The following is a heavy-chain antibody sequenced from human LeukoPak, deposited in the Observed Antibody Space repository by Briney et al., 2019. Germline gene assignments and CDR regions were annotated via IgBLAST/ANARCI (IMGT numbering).Heavy chain of an antibody. CDR3: ARGKSISTIRGVIAPFDN. CDR1: GFSLSTSGLS. D-gene: IGHD3-10*01. Sequence: SGPTLVNPTQTLTLTCTVSGFSLSTSGLSMNWIRQPPGKALEWLARIDWDDDKYYSTSLKTRLTISKDTSKNQVVLRLTNMDPVDTATYYCARGKSISTIRGVIAPFDNWGQGTLVTVSS. V-gene: IGHV2-70*11. J-gene: IGHJ4*02. CDR2: IDWDDDK.